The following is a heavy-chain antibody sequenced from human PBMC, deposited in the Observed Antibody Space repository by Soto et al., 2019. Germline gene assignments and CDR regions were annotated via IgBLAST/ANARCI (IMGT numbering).Heavy chain of an antibody. CDR3: AGARAGSGRSLYS. V-gene: IGHV3-11*01. Sequence: QVQLVESGGGLVKPGGSLRLSCAASGFTFSDYYMSWIRQAPGKGLEWVSYISTNSITIYYADSVKGRFTISRDNARNSLYLQMNSLRAEDTAMYYWAGARAGSGRSLYSWGQGTLVAVSS. D-gene: IGHD1-26*01. J-gene: IGHJ4*02. CDR2: ISTNSITI. CDR1: GFTFSDYY.